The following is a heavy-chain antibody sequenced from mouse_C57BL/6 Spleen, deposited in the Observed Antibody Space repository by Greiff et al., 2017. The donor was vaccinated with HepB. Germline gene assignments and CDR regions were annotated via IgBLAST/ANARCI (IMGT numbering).Heavy chain of an antibody. V-gene: IGHV1-64*01. J-gene: IGHJ3*01. D-gene: IGHD1-1*01. CDR1: GYTFTSYW. CDR2: IHPNSGST. CDR3: AIEVITTVVSPSFAY. Sequence: QVQLQQPGAELVKPGASVKLSCKASGYTFTSYWMHWVKQRPGQGLEWIGMIHPNSGSTKYNEKFKSKATLTVDKSSSTAYMQLSSLTSEDSAVYYFAIEVITTVVSPSFAYWGQGTLVTVSA.